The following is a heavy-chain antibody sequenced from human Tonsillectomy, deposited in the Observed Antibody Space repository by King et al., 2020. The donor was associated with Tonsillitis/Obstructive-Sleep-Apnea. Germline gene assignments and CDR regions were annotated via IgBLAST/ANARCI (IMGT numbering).Heavy chain of an antibody. J-gene: IGHJ4*02. CDR1: GGSIISNY. V-gene: IGHV4-59*01. CDR3: ARGKTDYFDY. CDR2: IFYSGGT. Sequence: VQLQESGPGLVKPSETLSLTCTVAGGSIISNYCSLSRQPPGRGMEWSGYIFYSGGTNYNPSFMSRVTISVDTSKSQFSLKLSSVTAADTAVYYCARGKTDYFDYWGQGTLVTVSS.